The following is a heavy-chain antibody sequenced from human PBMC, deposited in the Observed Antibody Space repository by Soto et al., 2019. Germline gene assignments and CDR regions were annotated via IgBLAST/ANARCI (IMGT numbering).Heavy chain of an antibody. V-gene: IGHV3-74*01. D-gene: IGHD2-15*01. CDR2: INSDGSTT. Sequence: GSLRLSFSASGFTLNSYWIHLVRQAPGKGLVWVSRINSDGSTTSYADSVKGRFTISRDNAKNTLDLQMNSLRVEDTAVYYCARDLTGSGTYWGQGTLVTVSS. CDR1: GFTLNSYW. CDR3: ARDLTGSGTY. J-gene: IGHJ4*02.